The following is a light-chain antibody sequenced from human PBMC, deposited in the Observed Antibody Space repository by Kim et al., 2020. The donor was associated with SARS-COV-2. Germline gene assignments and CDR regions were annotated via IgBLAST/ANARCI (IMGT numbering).Light chain of an antibody. V-gene: IGKV1-17*03. CDR2: AAS. J-gene: IGKJ2*01. Sequence: SVSVGDRVTLSCRASQGISNYLAWFQQKQGKVPQRLIYAASSLQSGVPSRFSGSGSGTEFTLTISSLQPEDFATYYCLQHNSYPYTFGQGNKLEI. CDR1: QGISNY. CDR3: LQHNSYPYT.